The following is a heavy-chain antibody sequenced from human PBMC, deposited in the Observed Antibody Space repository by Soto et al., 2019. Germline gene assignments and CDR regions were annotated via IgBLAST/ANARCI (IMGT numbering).Heavy chain of an antibody. V-gene: IGHV2-5*02. CDR3: APRIAVAGVFDY. D-gene: IGHD6-19*01. CDR1: GFSLSTSGVG. CDR2: IYWDDDK. Sequence: QITLKESGPTLVKPTQTLTLTCTFSGFSLSTSGVGVGWIRQPPGKALEWLALIYWDDDKRYSPSLKSRLTITRYTSKYQVVLTMTNMDPVDTATYYCAPRIAVAGVFDYWGQGTLVTVSS. J-gene: IGHJ4*02.